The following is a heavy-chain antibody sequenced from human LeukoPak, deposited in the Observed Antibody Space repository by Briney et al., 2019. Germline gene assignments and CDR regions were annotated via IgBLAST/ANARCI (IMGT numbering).Heavy chain of an antibody. D-gene: IGHD2-2*02. V-gene: IGHV3-7*01. CDR1: KFTFSSYW. CDR3: ARQYCSSRSCYTDAFDI. J-gene: IGHJ3*02. Sequence: GGSLRLSCAASKFTFSSYWMSWVRQAPGKGLEWVANIKQDGSEKCYVDSVKGRFTISRDNAKNSVWLQMNSLRAEDTAVYYCARQYCSSRSCYTDAFDIWGQGTMVTVSS. CDR2: IKQDGSEK.